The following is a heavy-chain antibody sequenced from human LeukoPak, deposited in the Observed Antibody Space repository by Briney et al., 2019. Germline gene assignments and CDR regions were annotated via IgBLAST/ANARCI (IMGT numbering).Heavy chain of an antibody. J-gene: IGHJ5*02. V-gene: IGHV1-2*02. D-gene: IGHD5-24*01. CDR3: AREGPHKMATIRNWFDP. Sequence: GASVKVSCKASGYTFTNYYMHWVRQAPGQGLEWMGWINPNSGGTNYAQKFQGRVTMTRDTSISTAYMELSRLRSDDTAVYYCAREGPHKMATIRNWFDPWGQGTLVTVSS. CDR2: INPNSGGT. CDR1: GYTFTNYY.